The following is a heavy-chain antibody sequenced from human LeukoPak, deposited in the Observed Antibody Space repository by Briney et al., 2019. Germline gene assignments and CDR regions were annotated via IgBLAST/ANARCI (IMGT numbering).Heavy chain of an antibody. CDR1: GFTFSSYA. V-gene: IGHV3-23*01. Sequence: AGGSLRLSCAASGFTFSSYAMSWVRQAPGKGLEWVSAISGSGGSTYYADSVKGRFTISRDNSKNTLYLQMNSLRAEDTAVYYCAKLAREYCSSTTCPNWFDPWGQGTLVAVSS. J-gene: IGHJ5*02. D-gene: IGHD2-2*01. CDR3: AKLAREYCSSTTCPNWFDP. CDR2: ISGSGGST.